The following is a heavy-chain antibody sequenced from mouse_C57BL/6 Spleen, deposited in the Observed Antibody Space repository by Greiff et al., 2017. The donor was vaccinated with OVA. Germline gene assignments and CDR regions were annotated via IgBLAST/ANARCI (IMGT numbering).Heavy chain of an antibody. V-gene: IGHV5-6*01. CDR3: ARHDSYFDY. CDR1: GFTFSSYG. Sequence: EVKLVESGGDLVKPGGSLTLSCAASGFTFSSYGMSWVRQTPDKRLEWVATISSGGSYTYSPDSVKGRFTISRDNAKNTLYLQMSSLKSEDTAMYYCARHDSYFDYWGQGTTLTVSS. D-gene: IGHD2-4*01. J-gene: IGHJ2*01. CDR2: ISSGGSYT.